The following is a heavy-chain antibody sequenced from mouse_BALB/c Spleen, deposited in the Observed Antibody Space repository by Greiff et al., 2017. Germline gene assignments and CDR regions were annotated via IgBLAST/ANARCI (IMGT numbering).Heavy chain of an antibody. CDR2: ISYSGST. V-gene: IGHV3-8*02. Sequence: EVQLQESGPSLVKPSQTLSLTCSVTGDSITSGYWNWIRKFPGNKLEYMGYISYSGSTYYNPSLKSRISITRDTSKNQYYLQLNSVTTEDTATYYCARCYDTLWYFDVWGAGTTVTVSS. CDR3: ARCYDTLWYFDV. J-gene: IGHJ1*01. CDR1: GDSITSGY. D-gene: IGHD2-3*01.